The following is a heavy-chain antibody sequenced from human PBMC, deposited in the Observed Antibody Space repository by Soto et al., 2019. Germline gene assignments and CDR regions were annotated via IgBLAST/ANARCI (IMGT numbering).Heavy chain of an antibody. V-gene: IGHV3-7*01. CDR1: GFTFSKYW. Sequence: EVQLVESGGGLVQPGGSLRLSCAASGFTFSKYWMSWVRQAPGKGLEWVANIKEDGSEKYYVDSVKGRFTISRDNAKNSLYLQMDSLGAEDTAVYYCSRDWRGVLTTLYYCYMHVWGKGITVAVSS. CDR3: SRDWRGVLTTLYYCYMHV. J-gene: IGHJ6*03. CDR2: IKEDGSEK. D-gene: IGHD3-22*01.